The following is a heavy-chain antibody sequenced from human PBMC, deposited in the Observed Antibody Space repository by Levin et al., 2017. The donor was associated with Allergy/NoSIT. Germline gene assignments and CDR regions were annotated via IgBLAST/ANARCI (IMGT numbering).Heavy chain of an antibody. D-gene: IGHD3-10*01. J-gene: IGHJ4*02. CDR1: GLIFGDYG. Sequence: GGSLRLSCAASGLIFGDYGMHWVRQAPDSGLEWVTLITSDGSNIFYADSVKGRFVVSRDNSRNLLFLQLNSLRPEDAGVYYCASRGSFDHWGQGTPVTVSS. CDR2: ITSDGSNI. CDR3: ASRGSFDH. V-gene: IGHV3-30*03.